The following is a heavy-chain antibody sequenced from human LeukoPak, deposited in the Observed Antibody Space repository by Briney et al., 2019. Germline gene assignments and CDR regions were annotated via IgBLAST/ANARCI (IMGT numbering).Heavy chain of an antibody. CDR3: ARARSRVGATTFDY. Sequence: ASVKVSCKASGYTFTGFGITWVRQAPGQGLEWMGWISAYKSNTKYAQKLQDRVTMTTDTSTNTVYMELRSLRADDTAVYYCARARSRVGATTFDYWGQGTLVTVSS. D-gene: IGHD1-26*01. CDR1: GYTFTGFG. V-gene: IGHV1-18*01. J-gene: IGHJ4*02. CDR2: ISAYKSNT.